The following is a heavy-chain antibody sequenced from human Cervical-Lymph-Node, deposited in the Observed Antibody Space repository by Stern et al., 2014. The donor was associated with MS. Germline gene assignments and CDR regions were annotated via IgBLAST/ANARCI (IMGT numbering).Heavy chain of an antibody. CDR2: ISGSVGTT. V-gene: IGHV3-23*04. Sequence: QLVQSGGGLVQPGGSLRLSCAASGFTFSNYAVTWVRQAPGKGLQWVSAISGSVGTTYYADSVKGRFTISRDNSKNTLYLQMKSLSADDTAIYYCAKHVSSSWFYGYFDYWGQGALVTVSS. CDR3: AKHVSSSWFYGYFDY. J-gene: IGHJ4*02. CDR1: GFTFSNYA. D-gene: IGHD6-13*01.